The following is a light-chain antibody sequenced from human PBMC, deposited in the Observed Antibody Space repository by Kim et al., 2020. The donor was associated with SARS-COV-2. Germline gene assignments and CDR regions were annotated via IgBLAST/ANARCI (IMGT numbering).Light chain of an antibody. CDR3: QQYKNWPPYT. CDR2: GAS. Sequence: VTPGERATHSCRASQSVSSNLAWYQQKPGQAPRLLIYGASTRATGIPARFSGSGSGTEFTLTISSLQSEDFAVYYCQQYKNWPPYTFGQGTKLEIK. J-gene: IGKJ2*01. CDR1: QSVSSN. V-gene: IGKV3-15*01.